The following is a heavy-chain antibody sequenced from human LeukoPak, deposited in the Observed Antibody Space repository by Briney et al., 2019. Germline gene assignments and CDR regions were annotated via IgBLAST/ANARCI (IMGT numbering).Heavy chain of an antibody. Sequence: GGSLSLFCAASGFTVSSNYMSCVRQAPGKGLEWVSVIYSGGSTYYAASVKGRFTISRDNSKNTLYLQMNSLRAEDTAVYYCARLDSGSLDYWGQGTLVTVSS. CDR3: ARLDSGSLDY. J-gene: IGHJ4*02. D-gene: IGHD1-26*01. CDR1: GFTVSSNY. V-gene: IGHV3-66*02. CDR2: IYSGGST.